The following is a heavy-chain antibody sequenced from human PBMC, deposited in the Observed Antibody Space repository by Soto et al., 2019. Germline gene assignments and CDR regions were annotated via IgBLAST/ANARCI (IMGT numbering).Heavy chain of an antibody. J-gene: IGHJ6*02. CDR1: GFTFSTYA. V-gene: IGHV3-23*01. CDR2: VSGSGGTT. Sequence: EVQLLESGGGLVQPGGSLRLSCVASGFTFSTYAMSWVRQAPREGLEWVSVVSGSGGTTYYADSAKGRFTISRDNSKNTLYLQMNSLRAEDSATYYCARYCSPTSCTIRYGMDVWGQGTTVTVSS. D-gene: IGHD2-2*01. CDR3: ARYCSPTSCTIRYGMDV.